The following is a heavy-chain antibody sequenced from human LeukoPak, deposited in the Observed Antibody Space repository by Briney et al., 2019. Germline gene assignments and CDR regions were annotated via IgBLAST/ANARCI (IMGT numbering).Heavy chain of an antibody. Sequence: GRSLRLSCAASGFTFDDYAMHWVRQAPGKGLEWVSGISWNSGSIGYADSVKGRFTISRDNAKNSLYLQMNSLRAEDTALYYCAKDGQTTVTTVDYWGQGTLVTVSS. V-gene: IGHV3-9*01. J-gene: IGHJ4*02. CDR3: AKDGQTTVTTVDY. D-gene: IGHD4-17*01. CDR2: ISWNSGSI. CDR1: GFTFDDYA.